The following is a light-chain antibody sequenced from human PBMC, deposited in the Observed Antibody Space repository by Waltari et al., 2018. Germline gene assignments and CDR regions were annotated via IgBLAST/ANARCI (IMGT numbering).Light chain of an antibody. V-gene: IGLV2-14*03. CDR2: DVS. J-gene: IGLJ1*01. Sequence: QSALTQPASVSGSPGQSITIPCTGTSSDGGGYNYVSWYQQHPGKAPKLMIYDVSNRPSGVSNRFSGSKSGNTASLTISGLQAEDEADYYCSSYTSSSTSVFGTGTKVTVL. CDR1: SSDGGGYNY. CDR3: SSYTSSSTSV.